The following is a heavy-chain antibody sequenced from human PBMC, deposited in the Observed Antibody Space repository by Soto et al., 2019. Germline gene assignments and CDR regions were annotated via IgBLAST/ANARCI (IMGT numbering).Heavy chain of an antibody. CDR3: ARYYYDSSGYYSDY. J-gene: IGHJ4*02. Sequence: SQTLSLTCAVYGGSFSGYYWSWIRQPPGKGLEWIGEINHSGSTNYNPSLKSRVTISVDTSKNQFSLKLSSVTAADTAVYYCARYYYDSSGYYSDYWGQGTLVTVSS. D-gene: IGHD3-22*01. CDR2: INHSGST. CDR1: GGSFSGYY. V-gene: IGHV4-34*01.